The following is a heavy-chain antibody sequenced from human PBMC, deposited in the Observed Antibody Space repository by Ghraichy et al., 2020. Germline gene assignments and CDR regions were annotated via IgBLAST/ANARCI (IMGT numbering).Heavy chain of an antibody. J-gene: IGHJ4*02. D-gene: IGHD5-12*01. Sequence: GGSLRLSCAASGFTVSSNYMSWVRQAPGKGLEWVSVIYSGGSTYYADSVKGRFTISRDNSKNTLYLQMNSLRAEDTAVYYCAIRWSRWLRHYFDYWGQGTLVTVSS. CDR2: IYSGGST. CDR1: GFTVSSNY. CDR3: AIRWSRWLRHYFDY. V-gene: IGHV3-66*02.